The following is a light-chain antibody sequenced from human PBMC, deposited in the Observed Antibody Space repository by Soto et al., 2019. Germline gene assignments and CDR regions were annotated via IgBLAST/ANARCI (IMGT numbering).Light chain of an antibody. J-gene: IGLJ2*01. V-gene: IGLV2-8*01. CDR3: SSYAGSNNVV. CDR2: EVS. CDR1: SSDVGGYNY. Sequence: QSVLTQPPSASGSPGQSVTISCTGTSSDVGGYNYVSWYQQHPGKAPKLMIYEVSKRPSGVPDRFSGSKSGNTASLTVSGLKAEDEADYYRSSYAGSNNVVFGGGTKLTVL.